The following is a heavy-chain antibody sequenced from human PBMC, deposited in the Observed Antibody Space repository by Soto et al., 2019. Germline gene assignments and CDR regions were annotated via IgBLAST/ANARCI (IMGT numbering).Heavy chain of an antibody. Sequence: LRLSCAASGFTFHDYAMHWVRQGQGKGLEWVSGITWNSGSIDYADSVKGRFTISRDNAKNSLYLQMNSLRPEDTALYYCAKDIREYSSGWTYFDYWGHGTLVTVSS. V-gene: IGHV3-9*01. CDR3: AKDIREYSSGWTYFDY. CDR2: ITWNSGSI. CDR1: GFTFHDYA. J-gene: IGHJ4*01. D-gene: IGHD6-19*01.